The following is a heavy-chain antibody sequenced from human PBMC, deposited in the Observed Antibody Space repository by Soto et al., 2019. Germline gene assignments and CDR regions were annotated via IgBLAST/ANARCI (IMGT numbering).Heavy chain of an antibody. CDR1: GYTFTSYF. CDR3: ARDRDGRAASDY. V-gene: IGHV1-46*01. J-gene: IGHJ4*02. Sequence: ASVKVSCKASGYTFTSYFIHWVRQAPGQGLEWMGIVNPSGGSTTYAQKFQGRVTMTRDTSTSTVYMGLSSLTSEDTAMYYCARDRDGRAASDYWGQGTLATVSS. D-gene: IGHD6-25*01. CDR2: VNPSGGST.